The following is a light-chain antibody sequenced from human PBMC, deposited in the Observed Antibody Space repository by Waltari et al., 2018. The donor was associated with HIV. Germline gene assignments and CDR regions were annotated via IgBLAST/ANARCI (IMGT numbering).Light chain of an antibody. CDR1: RPVTSNY. CDR2: NAS. V-gene: IGKV3-20*01. Sequence: EIVLTQSPDTLSLSPGDGATLSCRASRPVTSNYVAWFQQKAGQSPWLLIYNASNGATGIPDRFSGSGSGTDFTLTISRLESEDIAVYYCMQYGPIPRTFGQGTRVTIK. J-gene: IGKJ1*01. CDR3: MQYGPIPRT.